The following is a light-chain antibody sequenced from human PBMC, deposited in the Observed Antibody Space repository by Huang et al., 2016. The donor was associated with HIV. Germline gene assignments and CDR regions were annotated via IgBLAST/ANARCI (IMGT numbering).Light chain of an antibody. CDR3: QQRSYSIT. CDR2: DAS. V-gene: IGKV3-11*01. CDR1: QSVSTY. Sequence: EIVLTQSPDTLSLSPGNRATLSCRASQSVSTYLAWYQHKPGQAPRLLVFDASDRATGIPARFSGSGSGTDFTLTINSLEPEDSALYYCQQRSYSITFGQGTRLE. J-gene: IGKJ5*01.